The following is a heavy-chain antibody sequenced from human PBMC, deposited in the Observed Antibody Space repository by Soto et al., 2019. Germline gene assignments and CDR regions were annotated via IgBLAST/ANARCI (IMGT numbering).Heavy chain of an antibody. Sequence: ASVKVSCKASGGTFSSYAISWVRQAPGQGLEWMGGIIPIFGTANYAQKFQGRVTITADKSTSTAYMELSSLRSEDTAVYYCATSPKGYYGSGSYPFDPWGQGTLVTAPQ. V-gene: IGHV1-69*06. J-gene: IGHJ5*02. D-gene: IGHD3-10*01. CDR3: ATSPKGYYGSGSYPFDP. CDR2: IIPIFGTA. CDR1: GGTFSSYA.